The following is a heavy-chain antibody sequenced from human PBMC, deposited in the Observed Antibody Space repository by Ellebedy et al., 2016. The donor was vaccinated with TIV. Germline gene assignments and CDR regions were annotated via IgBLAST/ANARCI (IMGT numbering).Heavy chain of an antibody. CDR1: GFTYDEHT. V-gene: IGHV3-43*01. Sequence: GGSLRLSXAASGFTYDEHTMHWVRQPPGRGLEWVALITWDGGSTNYAGSVKGRFTISRDNSRKSLFLQMNSLRSGDTAFYYCVRDMRRFSYGGAGFDSWGQGTLVTVSS. J-gene: IGHJ4*02. CDR2: ITWDGGST. D-gene: IGHD3-16*01. CDR3: VRDMRRFSYGGAGFDS.